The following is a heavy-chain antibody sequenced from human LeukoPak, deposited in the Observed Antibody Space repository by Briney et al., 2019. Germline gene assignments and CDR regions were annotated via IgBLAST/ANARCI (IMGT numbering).Heavy chain of an antibody. CDR2: INAGNGNT. V-gene: IGHV1-3*03. D-gene: IGHD3-16*01. J-gene: IGHJ6*03. CDR3: ARGQTFGDYYMDV. CDR1: GYTFTSYA. Sequence: AASVKVSCKASGYTFTSYAMHWVRQAPGQRLEWMGWINAGNGNTKYSQEFQGRVTITRDTSASTAYMELSSLRSEDMAVYYCARGQTFGDYYMDVWGKGTTVTISS.